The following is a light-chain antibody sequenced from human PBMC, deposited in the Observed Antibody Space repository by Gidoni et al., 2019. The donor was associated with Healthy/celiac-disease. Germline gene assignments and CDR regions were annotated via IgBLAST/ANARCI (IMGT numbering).Light chain of an antibody. CDR1: QGIRSY. V-gene: IGKV1-9*01. Sequence: IQWTQSPSSLSASVGDRVSITCRACQGIRSYLAWYPQKPGKAPKLLLYDASTLQSGVPSRFSGSGSGTDFTLPISILQPEDFATDYCQQLNSYPPITFXXXTRLEIK. J-gene: IGKJ5*01. CDR2: DAS. CDR3: QQLNSYPPIT.